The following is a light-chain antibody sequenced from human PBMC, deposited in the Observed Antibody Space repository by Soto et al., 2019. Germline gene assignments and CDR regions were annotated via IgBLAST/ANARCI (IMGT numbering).Light chain of an antibody. Sequence: VLTQPRSVSGSPGQSVTISCTGTSSDVGIYNYVSWYQQHPGKAPKLMIYDVSKRPSGVPDRFSGSKSGNTASLTISGLQAEDEADYYCCSYAGSYTLGVFGTGTKVTVL. CDR3: CSYAGSYTLGV. V-gene: IGLV2-11*01. CDR2: DVS. CDR1: SSDVGIYNY. J-gene: IGLJ1*01.